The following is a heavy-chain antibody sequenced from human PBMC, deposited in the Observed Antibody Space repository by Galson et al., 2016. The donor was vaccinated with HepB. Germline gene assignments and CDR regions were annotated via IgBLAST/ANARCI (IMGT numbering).Heavy chain of an antibody. CDR3: ARSWPRNLVGAARVPGFFDF. CDR2: INPSGGST. J-gene: IGHJ4*02. D-gene: IGHD1-26*01. CDR1: GYTFTNYY. V-gene: IGHV1-46*01. Sequence: SVKVSCKASGYTFTNYYIHWVRQAPGQGLEWMGIINPSGGSTGYAQKFQDRVTMTWDTSTSTVHMELSSLRSEDTAVFYCARSWPRNLVGAARVPGFFDFWGQGTLVTVSS.